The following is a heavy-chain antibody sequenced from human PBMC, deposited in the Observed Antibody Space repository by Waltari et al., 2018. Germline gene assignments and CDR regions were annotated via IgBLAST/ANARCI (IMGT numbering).Heavy chain of an antibody. Sequence: QVQLVQSGAEVKKPGASVKVSCKASGYTFTSYDINWVRQAPGTGLEWMGGFDPEERETIYAQKCQGRVTMTEDTSTDTAYRELSSLRSEDTAVYYCAFWSGSFDPWGQGTLVTVSS. CDR3: AFWSGSFDP. V-gene: IGHV1-24*01. D-gene: IGHD3-3*01. CDR1: GYTFTSYD. J-gene: IGHJ5*02. CDR2: FDPEERET.